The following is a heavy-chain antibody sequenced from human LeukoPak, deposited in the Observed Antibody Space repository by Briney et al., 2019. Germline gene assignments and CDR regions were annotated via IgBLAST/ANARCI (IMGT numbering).Heavy chain of an antibody. V-gene: IGHV3-48*03. Sequence: GGSLRLSCAASGFTFSSYEMNWVRQAPGKGLEWVSYISSSGSTIYYADSVKGRFTISRDNAKNSLYLQMNSLRAEDTAVYYCARDRHGVATIGDFDYWGQGTLVTVSS. CDR1: GFTFSSYE. J-gene: IGHJ4*02. D-gene: IGHD5-12*01. CDR2: ISSSGSTI. CDR3: ARDRHGVATIGDFDY.